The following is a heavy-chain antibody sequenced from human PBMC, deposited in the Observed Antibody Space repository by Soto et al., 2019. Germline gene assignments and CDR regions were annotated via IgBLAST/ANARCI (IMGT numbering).Heavy chain of an antibody. CDR2: ISAYNGNT. J-gene: IGHJ6*02. CDR3: AREDIVVVPAASLNYYGMDV. CDR1: GYTFTSYG. D-gene: IGHD2-2*01. V-gene: IGHV1-18*04. Sequence: SVKVSCKASGYTFTSYGISWVRQAPGQGLEWMGWISAYNGNTNYAQKLQGRVTMTTDTSTSTAYMELRSLRSDDTAVYYCAREDIVVVPAASLNYYGMDVWGQGTTVTVSS.